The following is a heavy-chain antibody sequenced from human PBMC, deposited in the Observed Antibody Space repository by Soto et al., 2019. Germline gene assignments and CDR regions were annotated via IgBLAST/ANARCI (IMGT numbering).Heavy chain of an antibody. J-gene: IGHJ5*02. CDR3: ARGGRITMVRGVISRFDP. D-gene: IGHD3-10*01. V-gene: IGHV1-2*02. CDR2: INPNSGGT. Sequence: AASVKVSCKASGYTFNGYYMHWVRQAPGKGLEWMGWINPNSGGTNYAQKFQGRVTMTRDTSISTAYMELSRLRSDDTAVYYCARGGRITMVRGVISRFDPWGQGTLVTVSS. CDR1: GYTFNGYY.